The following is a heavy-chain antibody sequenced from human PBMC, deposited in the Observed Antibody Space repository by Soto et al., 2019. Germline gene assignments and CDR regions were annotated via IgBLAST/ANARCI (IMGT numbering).Heavy chain of an antibody. Sequence: SETLSLTCTVSGGSISSYYWGWIRRPPGKGLEWIGSIYYSGSTYYNPSLKSRVTISVDTSKNQFSLKLSSVTAADTAAYYCARRWGYSFDYWGQGTLVTVSS. CDR3: ARRWGYSFDY. J-gene: IGHJ4*02. V-gene: IGHV4-39*01. CDR2: IYYSGST. CDR1: GGSISSYY. D-gene: IGHD7-27*01.